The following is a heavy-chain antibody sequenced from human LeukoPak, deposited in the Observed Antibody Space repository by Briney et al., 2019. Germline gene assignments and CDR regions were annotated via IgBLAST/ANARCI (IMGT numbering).Heavy chain of an antibody. Sequence: SETLSLTCAVSGGSISSSNWWSWVRQPPGKGLEWIGEIYHSGSTNYNPSLKSRVTISVDKSKNQFSLKLSSVTAADTAVYYCARVAYYYDSTPWNWGQGTLVTVSS. J-gene: IGHJ4*02. CDR2: IYHSGST. V-gene: IGHV4-4*02. CDR3: ARVAYYYDSTPWN. D-gene: IGHD3-22*01. CDR1: GGSISSSNW.